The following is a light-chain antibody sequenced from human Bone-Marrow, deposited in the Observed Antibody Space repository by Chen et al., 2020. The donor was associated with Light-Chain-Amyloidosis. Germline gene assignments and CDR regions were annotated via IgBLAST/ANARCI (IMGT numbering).Light chain of an antibody. CDR2: EVT. V-gene: IGLV2-14*01. J-gene: IGLJ1*01. CDR1: SSDVGGDNP. CDR3: SSYTITNTLV. Sequence: QSALTQPASVSGSPGQSITISCTGTSSDVGGDNPVSWYQQHTDKAPKLMIYEVTNRHSWVPDRFSASKSDNTAYLTISGLQTEDEADYFGSSYTITNTLVVGSGTRVTVL.